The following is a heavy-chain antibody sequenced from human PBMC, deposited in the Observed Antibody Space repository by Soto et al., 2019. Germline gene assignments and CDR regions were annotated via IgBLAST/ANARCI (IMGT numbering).Heavy chain of an antibody. D-gene: IGHD2-15*01. CDR3: ARDLESDIVVVVAADDAFDI. J-gene: IGHJ3*02. CDR1: GFTFSSYS. Sequence: GGSLRLSCAASGFTFSSYSMNWVRQAPGKGLEWVSSISSSSSYIYYADSVKGRFTISRDNAKNSLYLQMNSLRAEDTAVYYCARDLESDIVVVVAADDAFDIWGQGKMVTVSS. CDR2: ISSSSSYI. V-gene: IGHV3-21*01.